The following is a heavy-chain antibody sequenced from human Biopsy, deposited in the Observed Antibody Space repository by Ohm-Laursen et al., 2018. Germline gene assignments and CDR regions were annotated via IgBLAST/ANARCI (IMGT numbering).Heavy chain of an antibody. V-gene: IGHV1-18*01. J-gene: IGHJ4*02. CDR3: ARIAAAGWDNY. Sequence: SVKVSCKASGYKFTSYGMSWVRQAPGQGFEWMGRISGYNGNTNYAQKFQGRITMTIDAATSTGYMDLRSLKSDDTAVYYCARIAAAGWDNYWGQGTLVTVSS. D-gene: IGHD6-25*01. CDR2: ISGYNGNT. CDR1: GYKFTSYG.